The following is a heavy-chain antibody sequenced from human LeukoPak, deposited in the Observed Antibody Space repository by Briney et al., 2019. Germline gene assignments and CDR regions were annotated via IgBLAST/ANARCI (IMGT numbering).Heavy chain of an antibody. CDR1: GYTLTELS. J-gene: IGHJ5*02. V-gene: IGHV1-24*01. CDR3: ARTGIVGAENWFDP. CDR2: FDPEDGET. Sequence: ASVKVSCKVSGYTLTELSMHWVRQAPGKGLEWMGGFDPEDGETIYAQKFQGRVTMTEDTSTDTAYMELSSLRSEDTAVYYCARTGIVGAENWFDPWGQGTLVTVSS. D-gene: IGHD1-26*01.